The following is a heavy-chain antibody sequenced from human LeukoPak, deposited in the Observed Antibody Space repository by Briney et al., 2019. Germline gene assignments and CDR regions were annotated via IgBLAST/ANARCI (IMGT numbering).Heavy chain of an antibody. CDR3: AKDRGITMVRGVMEPGDY. J-gene: IGHJ4*02. D-gene: IGHD3-10*01. V-gene: IGHV3-30*02. CDR2: IRYDGSNK. Sequence: PGGSLRLSCAASGFTFSSNYMTWVRQAPGKGLEWVAFIRYDGSNKYYADSVKGRFTISRDNSKNTLYLQMNSLRAEDTAVYYCAKDRGITMVRGVMEPGDYWGQGTLVTVSS. CDR1: GFTFSSNY.